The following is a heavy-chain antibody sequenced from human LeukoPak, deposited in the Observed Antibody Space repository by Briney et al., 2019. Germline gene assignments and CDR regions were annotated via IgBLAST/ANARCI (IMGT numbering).Heavy chain of an antibody. CDR3: ARAPGGSHYYYYYMDV. V-gene: IGHV3-48*01. Sequence: GGSLRLSCAASGFTFSNYNINWVRQAPGKGLVWLSYISTSSSPIYYVDSVKGRFTISRDNAKNSLYLQMNSLRAEDTAVYYCARAPGGSHYYYYYMDVWGKGTTVTVSS. J-gene: IGHJ6*03. CDR2: ISTSSSPI. CDR1: GFTFSNYN. D-gene: IGHD2-15*01.